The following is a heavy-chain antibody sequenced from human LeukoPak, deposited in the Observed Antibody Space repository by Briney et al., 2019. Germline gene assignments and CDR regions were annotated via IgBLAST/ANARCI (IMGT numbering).Heavy chain of an antibody. J-gene: IGHJ5*02. CDR1: GGSFSGYF. D-gene: IGHD6-19*01. CDR2: ISSTGRT. Sequence: PSETLSLTCAVYGGSFSGYFWSWIRQPAGKGLEWIGRISSTGRTDYNPSLTSRVTISVDTSKNQISMKLSSVTATDTAVYYCAKGAGPPWFDPWGQGTLVTVSS. CDR3: AKGAGPPWFDP. V-gene: IGHV4-59*10.